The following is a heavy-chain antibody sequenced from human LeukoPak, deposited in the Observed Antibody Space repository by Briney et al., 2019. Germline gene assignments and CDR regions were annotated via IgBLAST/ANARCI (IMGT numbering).Heavy chain of an antibody. J-gene: IGHJ5*02. CDR3: ADMSAHWFDP. V-gene: IGHV1-2*02. CDR1: GYTFTGYY. Sequence: ASVKVSCKASGYTFTGYYMHWVRQAPGLGLEWMGWINPNSGDTNYAQKFQGRVTMTRDTTISTAYMELSRLKSDDTAVYYCADMSAHWFDPWGQGTLVTVSS. CDR2: INPNSGDT.